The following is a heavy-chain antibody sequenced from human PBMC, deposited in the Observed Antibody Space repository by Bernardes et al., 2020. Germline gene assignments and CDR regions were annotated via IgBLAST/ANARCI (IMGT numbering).Heavy chain of an antibody. CDR2: ISGSSNYI. J-gene: IGHJ4*02. CDR3: AREAGGDFDY. V-gene: IGHV3-21*01. CDR1: GFNFRSFS. Sequence: GGSLRLSCAASGFNFRSFSINWVRQAPGKGLEWVSSISGSSNYIYYAHSVRGRFTISRDNAKNSLSLQMNSLRAEDTAMYYCAREAGGDFDYWGQGTLVTVSS.